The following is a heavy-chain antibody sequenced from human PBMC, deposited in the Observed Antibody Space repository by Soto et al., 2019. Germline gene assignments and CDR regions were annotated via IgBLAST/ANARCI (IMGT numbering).Heavy chain of an antibody. CDR3: ATTPNGLYYFDY. J-gene: IGHJ4*02. Sequence: SETLTLTCTVSGGSISSGGYYWSWILHHPGKGLHWIGYISSSGISYSAPSLKSRVTMSVDMSKNQVSLRLSSVTAADPAVYHCATTPNGLYYFDYWGQGALVTVSS. CDR1: GGSISSGGYY. V-gene: IGHV4-31*03. CDR2: ISSSGIS. D-gene: IGHD2-8*01.